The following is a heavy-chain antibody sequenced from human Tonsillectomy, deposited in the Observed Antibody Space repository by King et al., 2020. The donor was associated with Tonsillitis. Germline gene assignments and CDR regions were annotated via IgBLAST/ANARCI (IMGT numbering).Heavy chain of an antibody. D-gene: IGHD2-15*01. CDR2: LYQGGSA. CDR3: ARDPGGGSFDS. Sequence: QLQESGSGLVKPSQTLSLTCAVSGGSISGDFYSWTWIRQPPGKGLEWVGSLYQGGSAFYNPSLKSRVTISVDTSGSQFSLDLTSVTAADTAVYFCARDPGGGSFDSWGQGTLVTVS. J-gene: IGHJ4*02. CDR1: GGSISGDFYS. V-gene: IGHV4-30-2*01.